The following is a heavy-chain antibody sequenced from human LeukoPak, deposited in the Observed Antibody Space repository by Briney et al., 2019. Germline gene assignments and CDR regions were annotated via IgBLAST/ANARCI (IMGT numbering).Heavy chain of an antibody. CDR1: GSTLSSYA. J-gene: IGHJ6*03. D-gene: IGHD2-21*02. CDR3: AKGLLTAGSHNCMDV. V-gene: IGHV3-23*05. CDR2: IDTRGTGT. Sequence: GGSLRLSCAASGSTLSSYAMSWVRQAPGRGLEWVSTIDTRGTGTFYADSVKGRFTISRDNSKNTLFVQMSGLRAEDTAVYYCAKGLLTAGSHNCMDVWGKGTTVTVSS.